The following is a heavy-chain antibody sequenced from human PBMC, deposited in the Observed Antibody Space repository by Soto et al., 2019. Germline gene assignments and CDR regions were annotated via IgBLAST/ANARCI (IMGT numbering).Heavy chain of an antibody. CDR3: AKETVPPWFYP. CDR2: VSKSGLDT. V-gene: IGHV3-23*01. J-gene: IGHJ5*02. D-gene: IGHD1-1*01. CDR1: GVTFSSYA. Sequence: GGSLRLSCVASGVTFSSYAMSWVRQAPGKGLEWVSAVSKSGLDTNYADFVKGRFTISRDNSKNTLYLQMNSLRAEDTAVYYCAKETVPPWFYPWAQRTLVTVSS.